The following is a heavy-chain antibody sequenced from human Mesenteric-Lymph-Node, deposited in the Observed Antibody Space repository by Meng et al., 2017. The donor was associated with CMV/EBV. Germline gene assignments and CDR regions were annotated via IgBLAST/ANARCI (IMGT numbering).Heavy chain of an antibody. D-gene: IGHD3-3*01. CDR2: ISYDGSNK. V-gene: IGHV3-30-3*02. Sequence: FTFSSYAMHWVRQAPGKGLEWVAVISYDGSNKYYADSVKGRFTISRDNSKNTLYLQMNSLRAEDTAIYFCAKDRDDAWSGYYGTFDYWGQGTLVTVSS. CDR1: FTFSSYA. CDR3: AKDRDDAWSGYYGTFDY. J-gene: IGHJ4*02.